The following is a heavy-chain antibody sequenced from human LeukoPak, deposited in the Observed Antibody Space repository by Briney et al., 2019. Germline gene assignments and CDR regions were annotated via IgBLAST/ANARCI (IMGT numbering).Heavy chain of an antibody. Sequence: ASVKVSCKASGYTFTSYYMHWVRQAPGQGLEWMGLINPSGGSTSYTQKFQGRVTMTRDMSTSTVYMELSSLRSEDTAVYYCARDGQTPYDSSGYYYHWFDPWGQGTLVTVSS. CDR1: GYTFTSYY. V-gene: IGHV1-46*01. CDR3: ARDGQTPYDSSGYYYHWFDP. J-gene: IGHJ5*02. CDR2: INPSGGST. D-gene: IGHD3-22*01.